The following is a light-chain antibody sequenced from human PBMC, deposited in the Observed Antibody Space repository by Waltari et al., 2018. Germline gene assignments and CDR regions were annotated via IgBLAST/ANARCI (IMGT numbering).Light chain of an antibody. CDR1: SSNIGAGSD. Sequence: QSVLTQPPSVSGAPGQRVTISCTGSSSNIGAGSDVHWYKQLPGRAPKVLIYGTTNRPSGVPDRFSGSKSGTSASLAITGLQAEDEADYYCQSYDNSLTAWVFGGGTKLTVL. J-gene: IGLJ3*02. CDR2: GTT. CDR3: QSYDNSLTAWV. V-gene: IGLV1-40*01.